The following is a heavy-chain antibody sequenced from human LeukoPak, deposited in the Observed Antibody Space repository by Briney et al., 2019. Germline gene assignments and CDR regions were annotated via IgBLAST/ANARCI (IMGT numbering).Heavy chain of an antibody. J-gene: IGHJ6*03. D-gene: IGHD2-15*01. V-gene: IGHV3-23*01. CDR2: ISGSGGST. Sequence: QPGGSLRLSCAASGFTFSSYAMSWVRQAPGKGLEWVSAISGSGGSTYYADSVKGRFTISRDNSKNTLYLQMNSLRAEDTAVYYCAKGAKRLGYCSGGTCYSNYDYYYMDVWGKGTTVTISS. CDR1: GFTFSSYA. CDR3: AKGAKRLGYCSGGTCYSNYDYYYMDV.